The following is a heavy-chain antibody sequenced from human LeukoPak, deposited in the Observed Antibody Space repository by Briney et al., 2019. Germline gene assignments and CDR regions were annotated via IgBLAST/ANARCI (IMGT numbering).Heavy chain of an antibody. CDR3: AKSGNNRFDY. D-gene: IGHD1/OR15-1a*01. J-gene: IGHJ4*02. V-gene: IGHV3-23*01. CDR2: ISGSGRGGNT. CDR1: GFSFSSNS. Sequence: GGSLRLSCAASGFSFSSNSMSWVRQAPGKGLEWVSNISGSGRGGNTYYADSVKGRFTISRDNSRNTLYLEMNTLRVEDTAIYYCAKSGNNRFDYWGQGTLVTVSS.